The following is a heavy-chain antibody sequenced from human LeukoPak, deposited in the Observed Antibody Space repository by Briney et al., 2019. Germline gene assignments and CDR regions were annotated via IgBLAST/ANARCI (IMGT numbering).Heavy chain of an antibody. V-gene: IGHV4-30-4*08. CDR1: GGSISSGDYY. Sequence: SETLSLTCTVSGGSISSGDYYWSWIRQPPGKGLEWIGYIYYSVSTYYNPSLKSRVTISVDTSKNQFSLKLSSVTAADTAVYSCASRRITIFGVASNDAFDIWGQGTMVTVSS. CDR2: IYYSVST. J-gene: IGHJ3*02. D-gene: IGHD3-3*01. CDR3: ASRRITIFGVASNDAFDI.